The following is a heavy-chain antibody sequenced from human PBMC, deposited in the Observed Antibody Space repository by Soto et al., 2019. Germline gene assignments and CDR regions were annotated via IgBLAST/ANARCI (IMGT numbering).Heavy chain of an antibody. CDR1: GFSISSGGYY. CDR2: IYYSGST. J-gene: IGHJ4*02. Sequence: SETLSLTCTVSGFSISSGGYYWSWIRQHPGKGLEWIGYIYYSGSTYYNPSLKSRVTISVDTSKNQFSLKLSSVTAADTAVYYCARASRVVATISGDQEYFDCWGQGTLVTVSS. CDR3: ARASRVVATISGDQEYFDC. D-gene: IGHD5-12*01. V-gene: IGHV4-31*03.